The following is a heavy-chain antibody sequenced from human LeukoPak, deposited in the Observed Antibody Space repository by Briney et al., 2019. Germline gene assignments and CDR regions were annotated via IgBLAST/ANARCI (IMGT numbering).Heavy chain of an antibody. CDR3: ARGGYCTNGVCYTRFAYYYYYGMDV. Sequence: KTSETLSLTCAVYGVSFSGYYWSWIRQPPGKGLEWIGYIYYSGSTNYNPSLKSRVTISVDTSKNQFSLKLSSVTAADTAVYYCARGGYCTNGVCYTRFAYYYYYGMDVWGQGTTVTVSS. D-gene: IGHD2-8*01. CDR2: IYYSGST. V-gene: IGHV4-59*01. J-gene: IGHJ6*02. CDR1: GVSFSGYY.